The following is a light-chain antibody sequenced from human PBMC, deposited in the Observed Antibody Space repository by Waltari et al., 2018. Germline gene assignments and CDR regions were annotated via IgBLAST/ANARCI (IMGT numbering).Light chain of an antibody. CDR3: CSYVGGAKVT. J-gene: IGLJ2*01. CDR2: DGD. V-gene: IGLV2-23*01. Sequence: QSALTQPASVSGSPGQSITFSCTGTASDAGPYKLVSWYQHHPGTAPTLLIYDGDQRPSGVSSRFSASKSGDTASLTISGLQSEDEADYFCCSYVGGAKVTFGGGTKVTVL. CDR1: ASDAGPYKL.